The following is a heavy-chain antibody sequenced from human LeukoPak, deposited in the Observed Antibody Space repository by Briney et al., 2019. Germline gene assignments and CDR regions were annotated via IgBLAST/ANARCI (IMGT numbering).Heavy chain of an antibody. Sequence: RGESLKISCAASGFTFSSYGMYWVRQAPGKGLEWEAFIQHDGRDRYYADSVKGRFTTSRDNSKDTLYLQMNSLRAEDMALYYCATRDCSGSGCGYYYMGVWGKGTTVTVS. CDR2: IQHDGRDR. J-gene: IGHJ6*03. V-gene: IGHV3-30*02. D-gene: IGHD2-15*01. CDR3: ATRDCSGSGCGYYYMGV. CDR1: GFTFSSYG.